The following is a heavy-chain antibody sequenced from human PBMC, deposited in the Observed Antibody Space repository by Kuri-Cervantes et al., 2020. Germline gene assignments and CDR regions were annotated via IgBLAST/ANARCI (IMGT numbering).Heavy chain of an antibody. V-gene: IGHV3-49*03. Sequence: GGSLRLSCTASGFTFGDYAMSWFRQAPGKGLEWVGFIRSKAYGGTTEYAASVKGRFTISRDDSKSIAYLQMNSLRAEDTAVYYCARDFPYGSGSYFGSWGQGTLVTVSS. D-gene: IGHD3-10*01. CDR3: ARDFPYGSGSYFGS. CDR1: GFTFGDYA. CDR2: IRSKAYGGTT. J-gene: IGHJ5*02.